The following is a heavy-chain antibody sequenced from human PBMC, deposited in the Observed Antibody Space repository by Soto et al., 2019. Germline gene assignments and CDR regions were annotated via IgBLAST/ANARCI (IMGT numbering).Heavy chain of an antibody. CDR3: AIHAPGSSSWYGDAFDI. CDR2: IYYSGST. D-gene: IGHD6-13*01. CDR1: GGSISSGGYY. Sequence: QVQLQESGPGLVKPSQTLSLTCTVSGGSISSGGYYWSWIRQHPGKGLEWIGYIYYSGSTYYHPSLKSRVTISVDTSKNQFSLKLSSVTAADTAVYYCAIHAPGSSSWYGDAFDIWGQGTMVTVSS. J-gene: IGHJ3*02. V-gene: IGHV4-31*03.